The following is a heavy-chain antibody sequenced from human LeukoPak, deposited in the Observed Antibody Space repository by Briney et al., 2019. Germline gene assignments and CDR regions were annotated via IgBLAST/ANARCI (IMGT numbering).Heavy chain of an antibody. CDR2: ISSSGSTI. Sequence: PGGSLRLSCAASGSTFSDYYMSWIRQAPGKGLEWVSYISSSGSTIYYADSVKGRFTISRDNAKNSLYLQMNSLRAEDTAVYYCARDQSYYDSSGYLDYWGQGTLVTVSS. J-gene: IGHJ4*02. V-gene: IGHV3-11*01. D-gene: IGHD3-22*01. CDR3: ARDQSYYDSSGYLDY. CDR1: GSTFSDYY.